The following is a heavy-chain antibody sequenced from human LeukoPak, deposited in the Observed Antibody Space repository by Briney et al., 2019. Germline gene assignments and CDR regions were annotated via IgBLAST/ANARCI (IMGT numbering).Heavy chain of an antibody. CDR3: AKARQWLADFDY. D-gene: IGHD6-19*01. CDR1: GFTFSSYG. CDR2: ISYDGSNK. V-gene: IGHV3-30*18. Sequence: GGSLGLSCAASGFTFSSYGMHWVRQAPGKGLEWVAVISYDGSNKYYADSVKGRFTIPRDNSKNTLYLQMNSLRAEDTAVYYCAKARQWLADFDYWGQGTLVTVSS. J-gene: IGHJ4*02.